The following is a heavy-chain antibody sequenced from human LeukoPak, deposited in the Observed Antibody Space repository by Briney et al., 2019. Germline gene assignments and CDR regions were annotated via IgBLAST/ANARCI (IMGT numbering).Heavy chain of an antibody. D-gene: IGHD3-22*01. J-gene: IGHJ5*02. CDR3: ARDLYDSSGYYYGNWFDP. CDR1: GYTFTNYY. CDR2: INPSGGST. Sequence: GASVKVSCKASGYTFTNYYMHWVRQAPGQGLEWMGTINPSGGSTSYAQKFQGRVTMTRDTSTSTVYMELSSLRSEDTAVYYCARDLYDSSGYYYGNWFDPWGQGTLVTVSS. V-gene: IGHV1-46*01.